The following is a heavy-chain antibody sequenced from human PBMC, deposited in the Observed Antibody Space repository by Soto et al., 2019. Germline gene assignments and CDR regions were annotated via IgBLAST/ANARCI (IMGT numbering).Heavy chain of an antibody. CDR1: GGSISSYY. D-gene: IGHD2-21*02. CDR3: ARKQPVVTRDDAFDI. V-gene: IGHV4-59*01. J-gene: IGHJ3*02. Sequence: SETLSLTCTVSGGSISSYYWSWIRQPPGKGLEWIGYIYYSGSTNYNPSLKSRVTISVDTSKNQFSLKLSSVTAADTAVYYCARKQPVVTRDDAFDIWGQGTMVTVSS. CDR2: IYYSGST.